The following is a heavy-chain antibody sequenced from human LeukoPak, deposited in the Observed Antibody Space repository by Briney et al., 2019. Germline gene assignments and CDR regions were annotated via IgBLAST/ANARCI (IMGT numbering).Heavy chain of an antibody. CDR2: ISNDGSKT. J-gene: IGHJ4*02. CDR3: ATEVAAGGPQDY. V-gene: IGHV3-30*04. D-gene: IGHD6-13*01. CDR1: GFSFNNYA. Sequence: GGSLRLSCAASGFSFNNYAMHWVRQAPGKGLDWPTVISNDGSKTYYADSVKGRFTISRDNSKNTLYLQLNSLRAEDTAVYYCATEVAAGGPQDYWGQGTLVTVST.